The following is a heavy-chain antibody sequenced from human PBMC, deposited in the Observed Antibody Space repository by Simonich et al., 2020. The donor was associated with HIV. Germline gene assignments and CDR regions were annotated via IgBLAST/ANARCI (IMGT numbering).Heavy chain of an antibody. V-gene: IGHV1-18*01. CDR1: GYSFTSYG. J-gene: IGHJ4*02. CDR3: ARRYSSGWYVY. CDR2: INTYNGNT. D-gene: IGHD6-19*01. Sequence: VQLMQSGAEVKRPGGSVKVSCKASGYSFTSYGVSWVRQAPGQGLEWMGWINTYNGNTNYAQKFQGRVTMTTDTSTSIAYMELRSLTSDDTAVYYCARRYSSGWYVYWGQGTLVTVSS.